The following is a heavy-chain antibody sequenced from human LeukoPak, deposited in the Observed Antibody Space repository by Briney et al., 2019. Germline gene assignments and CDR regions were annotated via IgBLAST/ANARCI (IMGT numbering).Heavy chain of an antibody. V-gene: IGHV3-9*01. Sequence: GGSLRLSCAASGFTFDDYGMHWVRQPPGKGLEWVSGISWNSVNIGYADSVKGRFTISRDNAKNSLYLQMNSLRAEDTALYYCAKVDGYNSGWYDYWGQGTLVTVSS. CDR2: ISWNSVNI. CDR1: GFTFDDYG. D-gene: IGHD6-19*01. J-gene: IGHJ4*02. CDR3: AKVDGYNSGWYDY.